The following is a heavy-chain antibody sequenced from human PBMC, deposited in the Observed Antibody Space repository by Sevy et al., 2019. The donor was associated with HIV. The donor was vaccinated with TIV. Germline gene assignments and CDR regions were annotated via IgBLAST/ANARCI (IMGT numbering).Heavy chain of an antibody. J-gene: IGHJ3*02. CDR1: GFTFSNYW. D-gene: IGHD6-19*01. CDR2: INEDRSEK. V-gene: IGHV3-7*01. Sequence: GGSLRLSCAVSGFTFSNYWMSWVRQAPGKGLERVANINEDRSEKYYVGSVKGRFTISRDNARNSLYLEMNNLRTEDTAVYYCASSVNSGWSGAFDIWAQGTMVTVSS. CDR3: ASSVNSGWSGAFDI.